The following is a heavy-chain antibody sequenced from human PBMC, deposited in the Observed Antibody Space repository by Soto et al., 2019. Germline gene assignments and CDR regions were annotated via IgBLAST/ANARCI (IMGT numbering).Heavy chain of an antibody. V-gene: IGHV1-8*01. D-gene: IGHD2-15*01. CDR1: GYTFTSYD. CDR3: ARGRKCSGGSCYSEKCY. Sequence: QVPLVQSGAEVKKPGASVKVSCKASGYTFTSYDINWVRQATGQGLEWMGWMNPNSGNTGYAQKFQGRVTMTRNTSISTAYMELSSLRSEDTAVYYCARGRKCSGGSCYSEKCYWGQGTLVTVSS. CDR2: MNPNSGNT. J-gene: IGHJ4*02.